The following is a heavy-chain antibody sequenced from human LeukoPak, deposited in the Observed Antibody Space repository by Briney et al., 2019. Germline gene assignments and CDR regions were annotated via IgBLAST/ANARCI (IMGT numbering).Heavy chain of an antibody. CDR1: GYTFTGYY. CDR2: MHPNSGDT. J-gene: IGHJ6*03. CDR3: ARGAYYYYYMDV. V-gene: IGHV1-2*06. Sequence: ASVKVSCKASGYTFTGYYIHWVRQAPGQGLEWMTRMHPNSGDTNYAQKFQGRVTMTWDTSISTAYMELSRLRSDDTAVYYCARGAYYYYYMDVWGKGTTVTVSS.